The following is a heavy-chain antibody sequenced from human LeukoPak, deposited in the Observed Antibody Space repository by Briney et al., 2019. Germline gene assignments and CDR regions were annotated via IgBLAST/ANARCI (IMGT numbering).Heavy chain of an antibody. J-gene: IGHJ4*02. CDR2: IYYSGST. D-gene: IGHD6-6*01. Sequence: SETLSLTCTVSGGSISSYYWSWIRQPPGKGLEWIGYIYYSGSTNYNPSLKSRVTISVDTSKNQFSLKLSSVTAADTAVYYCAKGSAAARPYYFDSWGQGTLVTVSS. CDR1: GGSISSYY. V-gene: IGHV4-59*01. CDR3: AKGSAAARPYYFDS.